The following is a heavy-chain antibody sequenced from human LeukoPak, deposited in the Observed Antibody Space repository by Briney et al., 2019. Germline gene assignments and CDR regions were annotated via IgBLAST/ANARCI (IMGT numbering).Heavy chain of an antibody. CDR3: ARGWGTAGPYYYYYYYMDV. CDR1: GGSISSYY. J-gene: IGHJ6*03. CDR2: IYTSGST. Sequence: SETLSLTCTVSGGSISSYYWSWIRQPAGKGLEWIGRIYTSGSTNYNPSLKSRVTMSVDTSKNQFSLKLSSVTAADTAVYYCARGWGTAGPYYYYYYYMDVWGKGTTVTISS. V-gene: IGHV4-4*07. D-gene: IGHD3-16*01.